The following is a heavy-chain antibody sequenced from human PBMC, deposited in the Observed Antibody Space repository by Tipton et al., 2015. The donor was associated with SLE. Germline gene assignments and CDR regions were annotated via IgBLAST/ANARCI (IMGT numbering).Heavy chain of an antibody. Sequence: LRLSCAVYGGAFSGYYWTWIRQSPEKGLEWIGEIYHSGSSNYNPSLKSRVTMSIDTSKKRFSLKLTSVTAADTAMYYCARGGVEGSKWNIPDYWGQGTLVTVSS. V-gene: IGHV4-34*01. CDR1: GGAFSGYY. CDR2: IYHSGSS. J-gene: IGHJ4*02. D-gene: IGHD1/OR15-1a*01. CDR3: ARGGVEGSKWNIPDY.